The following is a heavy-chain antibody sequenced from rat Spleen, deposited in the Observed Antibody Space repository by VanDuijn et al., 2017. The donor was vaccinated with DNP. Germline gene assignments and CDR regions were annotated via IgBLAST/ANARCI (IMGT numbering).Heavy chain of an antibody. V-gene: IGHV5-25*01. J-gene: IGHJ4*01. CDR2: ISTSGGST. Sequence: EVQLVESGGGLVQPGRSLKLSCAASGFTFSNYDMAWVRQAPTKGLAWVASISTSGGSTYFQDSVKGRFTVSRDNAKSTLYLQKDSLRSEDTATYYCARYYGYNYAMDAWGQGTSVTVSS. CDR1: GFTFSNYD. CDR3: ARYYGYNYAMDA. D-gene: IGHD1-9*01.